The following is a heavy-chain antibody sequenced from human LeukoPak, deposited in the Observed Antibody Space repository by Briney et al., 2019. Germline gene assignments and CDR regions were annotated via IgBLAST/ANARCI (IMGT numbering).Heavy chain of an antibody. CDR1: GGSISSSSYY. CDR3: ARGGSSWDFDY. V-gene: IGHV4-39*07. Sequence: PSETLSLTCTVSGGSISSSSYYWGWIRQPPGKGLEWIGSIYYSGSTYYNPSLKSRVTISVDTSKNQFSLKLSSVTAADTAVYYCARGGSSWDFDYWGQGTLVTVSS. D-gene: IGHD6-13*01. J-gene: IGHJ4*02. CDR2: IYYSGST.